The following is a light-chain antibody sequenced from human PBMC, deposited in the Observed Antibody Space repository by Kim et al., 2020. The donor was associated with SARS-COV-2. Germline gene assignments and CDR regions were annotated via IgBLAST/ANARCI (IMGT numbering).Light chain of an antibody. J-gene: IGLJ3*02. CDR1: SSSSGKRYD. CDR3: QSYDSSRSGWV. Sequence: SVTRACTGSSSSSGKRYDVHWYQQLQGTAPKLLIYDHSNRPSGVPDRFSGSKSGTAASLAITGLQAEDEADYYCQSYDSSRSGWVFGGGTKVTVL. V-gene: IGLV1-40*01. CDR2: DHS.